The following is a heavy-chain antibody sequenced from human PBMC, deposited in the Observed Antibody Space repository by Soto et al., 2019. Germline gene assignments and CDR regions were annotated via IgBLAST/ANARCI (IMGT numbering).Heavy chain of an antibody. CDR3: ARYPGNDEAIDY. CDR2: IWHDGRNK. J-gene: IGHJ4*02. D-gene: IGHD1-1*01. Sequence: QVQVVESGGGVVQPGRSLRLSCAASGFTFSNFGMHWVRQAPGKGLEWVAVIWHDGRNKYYADYVKGRFTVSRDNSENSLYLRMDRLRGEDTAVYYGARYPGNDEAIDYWGQVTLVTVSS. CDR1: GFTFSNFG. V-gene: IGHV3-33*01.